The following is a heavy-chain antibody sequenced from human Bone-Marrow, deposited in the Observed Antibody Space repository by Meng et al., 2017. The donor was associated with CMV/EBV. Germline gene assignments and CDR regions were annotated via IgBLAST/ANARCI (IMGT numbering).Heavy chain of an antibody. J-gene: IGHJ5*02. Sequence: GSLRLSCTVSGGSISSSSYYWGWIRQPPGRGLEWIGSIYYSGSTYYNPSLKSRVIMSVDTSKNQFSLKVTSVTAADTAVYYCARRGYCTNISCPDWFDPWGQGTLVTVSS. D-gene: IGHD2-2*01. CDR3: ARRGYCTNISCPDWFDP. CDR2: IYYSGST. V-gene: IGHV4-39*07. CDR1: GGSISSSSYY.